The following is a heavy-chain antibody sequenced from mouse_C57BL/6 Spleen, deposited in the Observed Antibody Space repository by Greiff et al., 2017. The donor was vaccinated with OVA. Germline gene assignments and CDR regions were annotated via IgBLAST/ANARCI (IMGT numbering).Heavy chain of an antibody. D-gene: IGHD4-1*01. CDR2: ILPGSGST. CDR1: GYTFTGYW. Sequence: QVQLQQSGAELMKPGASVKLSCKATGYTFTGYWIAWVKQRPGHGLEWIGAILPGSGSTNYNEKFKGKATFTADTTANTTYMQLSSLTTEDSAIYYCARSAWDERFADWGQGALVTVSA. V-gene: IGHV1-9*01. CDR3: ARSAWDERFAD. J-gene: IGHJ3*01.